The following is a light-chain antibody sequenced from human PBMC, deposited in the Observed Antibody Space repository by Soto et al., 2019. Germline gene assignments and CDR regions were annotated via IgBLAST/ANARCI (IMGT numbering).Light chain of an antibody. CDR3: QQDYNSLG. Sequence: PGERVTLSCRASQSVSSSYLTWYQQKPGQAPRLLIYGASTRATGIPARFSGSGSGTDFTLTISSLQPEDFAVYYCQQDYNSLGFGGGTRWIS. CDR2: GAS. CDR1: QSVSSSY. V-gene: IGKV3D-7*01. J-gene: IGKJ4*01.